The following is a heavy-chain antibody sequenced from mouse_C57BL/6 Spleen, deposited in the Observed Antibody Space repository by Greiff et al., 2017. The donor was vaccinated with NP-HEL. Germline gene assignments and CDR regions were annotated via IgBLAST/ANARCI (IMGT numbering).Heavy chain of an antibody. CDR1: GFSLTSYG. Sequence: LVAPSQSLSITCTFSGFSLTSYGVHWVRQPPGKGLEWLVVIWSDGSTTYNSALKSRLSISKDNSKSQVFLKMNSLQTDDTAMYYCARAYYSNYWYFDVWGTGTTGTVAS. J-gene: IGHJ1*03. V-gene: IGHV2-6*03. CDR3: ARAYYSNYWYFDV. CDR2: IWSDGST. D-gene: IGHD2-5*01.